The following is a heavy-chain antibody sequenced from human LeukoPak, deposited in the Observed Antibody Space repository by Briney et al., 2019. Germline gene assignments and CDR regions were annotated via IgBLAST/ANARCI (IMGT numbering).Heavy chain of an antibody. J-gene: IGHJ4*02. D-gene: IGHD6-19*01. CDR1: GFTFSSYS. CDR2: ISSSSSTI. V-gene: IGHV3-48*02. CDR3: AKCSGLVVRT. Sequence: PGGSLRLSCAASGFTFSSYSTNWVRQAPGKGLEWVSYISSSSSTIYYADSVKGRFTISRDNAKNSLCLQMNSLRDEDTAVYYCAKCSGLVVRTWGQGTLVTVSS.